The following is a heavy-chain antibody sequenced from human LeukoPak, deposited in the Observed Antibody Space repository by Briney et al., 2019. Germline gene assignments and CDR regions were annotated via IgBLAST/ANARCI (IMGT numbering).Heavy chain of an antibody. CDR1: GFLFNNYG. V-gene: IGHV3-30*03. Sequence: GRSLRLSCAASGFLFNNYGFHWVRQVPGKGLEWVAVLYFDGHTKYYADSVKGRFTISRENSKKTLYLQMNNMTGEDTALYYCARDTGSFGMDVWGKGTTVTVSS. CDR3: ARDTGSFGMDV. D-gene: IGHD1-14*01. J-gene: IGHJ6*04. CDR2: LYFDGHTK.